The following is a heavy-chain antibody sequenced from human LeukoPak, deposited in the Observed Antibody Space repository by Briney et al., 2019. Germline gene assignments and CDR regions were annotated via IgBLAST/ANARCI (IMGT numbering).Heavy chain of an antibody. V-gene: IGHV1-24*01. D-gene: IGHD3-3*01. CDR1: GYTLTELS. CDR3: ATFSSLRFMEWFPSY. Sequence: GASVKVSCKVSGYTLTELSMHWVRQAPGKRREWMGGFDREYVETIYARKFQGRVTMTEDTSTDTAYMELSSLRSEDTAVYYCATFSSLRFMEWFPSYWGQGTLVTVSS. J-gene: IGHJ4*02. CDR2: FDREYVET.